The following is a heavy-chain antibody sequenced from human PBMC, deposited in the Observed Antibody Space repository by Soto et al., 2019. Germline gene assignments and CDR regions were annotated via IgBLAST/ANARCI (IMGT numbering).Heavy chain of an antibody. V-gene: IGHV4-34*01. CDR3: ARGDPGSGYDYTPGSYNWFDP. Sequence: SETLSLTCAVYGGSFSGYYWSWIRQPPGKGLEWIGEINHSGSTNYNPSLKSRVTISVDTSKNQFSLKLSSVTAADTAVYYCARGDPGSGYDYTPGSYNWFDPWGQGTQVTVSS. CDR1: GGSFSGYY. CDR2: INHSGST. D-gene: IGHD5-12*01. J-gene: IGHJ5*02.